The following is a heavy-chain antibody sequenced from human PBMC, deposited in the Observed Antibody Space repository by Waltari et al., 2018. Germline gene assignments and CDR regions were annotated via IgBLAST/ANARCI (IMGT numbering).Heavy chain of an antibody. V-gene: IGHV5-51*01. J-gene: IGHJ5*02. CDR2: IHPGDSDT. Sequence: EVQLVQSGAEVKKPGESLKISCKGSGYSFTSYWIGWVRPMPGKGLEWMGFIHPGDSDTGDSPSFQCQVTSSADKSISTAYLQGSSLKASDTAMYYCARHVIHDFGFDPWGQGTLVTVSS. CDR3: ARHVIHDFGFDP. D-gene: IGHD3-3*01. CDR1: GYSFTSYW.